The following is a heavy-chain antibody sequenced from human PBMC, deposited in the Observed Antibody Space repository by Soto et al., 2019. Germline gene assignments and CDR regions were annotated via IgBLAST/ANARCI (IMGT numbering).Heavy chain of an antibody. V-gene: IGHV1-69*02. CDR1: GGTFSRYT. D-gene: IGHD2-8*02. J-gene: IGHJ6*02. CDR3: ASHFTGVLVLGTSPPGGDNYGWDV. Sequence: QVQLVQSGAEVKKPGSSVKVSCKASGGTFSRYTFTWVRQAPGQGLEWMGRIIPILDIPNYAQNFQGRVTINADKPTSTAYMELSSLRSDDTAVYYCASHFTGVLVLGTSPPGGDNYGWDVWGQGTTVTVSS. CDR2: IIPILDIP.